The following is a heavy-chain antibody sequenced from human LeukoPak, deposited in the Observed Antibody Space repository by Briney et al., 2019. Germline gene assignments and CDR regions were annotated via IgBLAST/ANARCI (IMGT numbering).Heavy chain of an antibody. CDR3: ARDRFVHYYGSGSYYEP. CDR1: GGSISSYY. V-gene: IGHV4-59*12. CDR2: VHYSGST. Sequence: PSETLSLTCTVSGGSISSYYWSWIRQPPGKGLEWIGYVHYSGSTNYNPSLKSRVTMSVDTSKNQFSLQLSSVTAADTAVYYCARDRFVHYYGSGSYYEPWGQGTLVTVSS. J-gene: IGHJ5*02. D-gene: IGHD3-10*01.